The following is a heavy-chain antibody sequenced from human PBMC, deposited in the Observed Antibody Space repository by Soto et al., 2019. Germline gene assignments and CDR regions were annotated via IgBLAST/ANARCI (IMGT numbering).Heavy chain of an antibody. D-gene: IGHD6-6*01. CDR3: AKASSDYWDAYNWFDP. Sequence: EVQLLESGGGLVQPGGSLRLSCAASGFTFSSYAMSWVRQAPGKGLEWVSAIRGSGGSTYYADSVKGRFTISRDNSKNTLYLQMNSLRAEDTAVYYCAKASSDYWDAYNWFDPWGQGTLVTVSS. V-gene: IGHV3-23*01. CDR1: GFTFSSYA. CDR2: IRGSGGST. J-gene: IGHJ5*02.